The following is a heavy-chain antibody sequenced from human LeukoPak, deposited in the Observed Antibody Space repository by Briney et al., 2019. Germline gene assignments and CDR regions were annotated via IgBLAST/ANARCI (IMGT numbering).Heavy chain of an antibody. CDR1: GFTFSSYA. V-gene: IGHV3-23*01. Sequence: PGGSLRLSCAATGFTFSSYANSWVRQAPGKGLEWVSAVSGGGSSTYYADSVKGRFTITRDNSKNTLYLQMNSLRAEDTAIYYCAKDNSRGLSGYIYFWGQGTLVTVSS. CDR2: VSGGGSST. J-gene: IGHJ4*02. D-gene: IGHD3-22*01. CDR3: AKDNSRGLSGYIYF.